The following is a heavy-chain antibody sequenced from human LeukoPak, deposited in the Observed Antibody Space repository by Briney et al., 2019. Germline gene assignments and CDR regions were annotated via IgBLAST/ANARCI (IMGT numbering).Heavy chain of an antibody. CDR2: IYTSGST. D-gene: IGHD3-22*01. Sequence: PSETLSLTCTVSGGSISSGSYYWSWIRQPAGKGLEWIGRIYTSGSTNYSPSLKSRVTISVDTSKNQFSLKLSSVTAADTAVYYCARVQDYYDQFDYWGQGTLVTVSS. J-gene: IGHJ4*02. CDR1: GGSISSGSYY. CDR3: ARVQDYYDQFDY. V-gene: IGHV4-61*02.